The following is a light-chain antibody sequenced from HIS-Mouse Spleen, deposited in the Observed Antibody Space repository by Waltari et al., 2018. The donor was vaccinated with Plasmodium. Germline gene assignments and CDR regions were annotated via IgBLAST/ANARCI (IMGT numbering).Light chain of an antibody. J-gene: IGKJ1*01. CDR2: AAS. Sequence: DIQMTQSPSSLAASVGDRVTITCRASQSISNYLNWYQQKPGKAPKLLIYAASSVQSGVPSRFSGSGSGTDFTLTSSSLQPEDFATYYCQQSYSTWTFGQGTKVEIK. CDR3: QQSYSTWT. CDR1: QSISNY. V-gene: IGKV1-39*01.